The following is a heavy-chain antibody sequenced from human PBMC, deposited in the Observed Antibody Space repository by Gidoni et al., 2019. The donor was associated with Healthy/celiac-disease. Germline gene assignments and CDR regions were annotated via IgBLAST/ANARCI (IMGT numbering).Heavy chain of an antibody. J-gene: IGHJ6*03. D-gene: IGHD4-17*01. Sequence: QVQLQESGPGLVKPSETLSLTCTVSGGSISSYYWSWIRQPPGKGLEWIGYIYYSGSTNYNPSLKSRVTISVDTSKNQFSLKLSSVTAADTAVYYCARVAGYGGNSDYYYYMDVWGKGTTVTVSS. CDR1: GGSISSYY. CDR2: IYYSGST. V-gene: IGHV4-59*01. CDR3: ARVAGYGGNSDYYYYMDV.